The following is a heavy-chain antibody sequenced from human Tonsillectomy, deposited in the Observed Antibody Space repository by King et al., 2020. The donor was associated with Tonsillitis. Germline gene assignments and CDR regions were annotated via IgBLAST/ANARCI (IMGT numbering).Heavy chain of an antibody. CDR3: AKHFSSSSWLFFDD. CDR1: GFTFSGHA. D-gene: IGHD6-6*01. J-gene: IGHJ4*02. CDR2: IIPNSYDT. V-gene: IGHV3-23*04. Sequence: VQLVESGGGLAQPGGSLRLSCEASGFTFSGHAMSWVRQAPGKGLEWVSSIIPNSYDTYYGASVKGRFTISRDNSRDTLFLQMNSLRAEDTAVYYCAKHFSSSSWLFFDDWGQGTLVIVSS.